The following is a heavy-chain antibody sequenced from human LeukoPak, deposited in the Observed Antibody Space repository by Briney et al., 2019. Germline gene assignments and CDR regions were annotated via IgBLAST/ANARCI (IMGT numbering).Heavy chain of an antibody. Sequence: PSETLSLTCAVYGGPFSGYYWSWIRQPPGKGLEWIGYIYHSGSTYYNPSLKSRVTISVDRSKNQFSLKLSSVTAADTAVYYCAREVWGPEYWGQGTLVTVSS. CDR1: GGPFSGYY. CDR2: IYHSGST. J-gene: IGHJ4*02. V-gene: IGHV4-34*01. CDR3: AREVWGPEY. D-gene: IGHD1-14*01.